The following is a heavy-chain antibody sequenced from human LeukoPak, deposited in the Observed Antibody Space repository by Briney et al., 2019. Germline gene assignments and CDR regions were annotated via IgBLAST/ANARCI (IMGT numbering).Heavy chain of an antibody. CDR1: GYTFTGYY. Sequence: GASVKVSCKASGYTFTGYYMHWVRQAPGQGLEWMGWINPISGGTNYAQKFQGRVTMTRDTSISTAYMELSRLRSDDTAVYYCARIPDYGDYPSYYYMDVWGKGTTVTVSS. D-gene: IGHD4-17*01. V-gene: IGHV1-2*02. CDR2: INPISGGT. J-gene: IGHJ6*03. CDR3: ARIPDYGDYPSYYYMDV.